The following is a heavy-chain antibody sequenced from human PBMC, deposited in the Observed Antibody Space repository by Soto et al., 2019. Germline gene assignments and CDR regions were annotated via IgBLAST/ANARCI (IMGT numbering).Heavy chain of an antibody. CDR1: GYTFTSYA. J-gene: IGHJ4*02. D-gene: IGHD6-19*01. Sequence: ASVKVSCNASGYTFTSYAMHWVRQAPGQRLEWMGWINAGNGNTKYSQKFQGRVTITRDTSASTAYMELSSLRSEDTAVYYCARGPPGVAVAGPDWGQGTLVTVSS. V-gene: IGHV1-3*01. CDR3: ARGPPGVAVAGPD. CDR2: INAGNGNT.